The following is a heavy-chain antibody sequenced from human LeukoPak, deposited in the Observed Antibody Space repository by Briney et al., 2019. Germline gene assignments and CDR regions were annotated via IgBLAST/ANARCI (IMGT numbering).Heavy chain of an antibody. V-gene: IGHV1-69*13. J-gene: IGHJ5*02. CDR3: ARGVVVVPAARDRWFDP. CDR1: GGTFSSYA. D-gene: IGHD2-2*01. Sequence: ASVKVSCKASGGTFSSYAISWVRQAPGQGLEWMGGIIPIFGTANYAQKFQGRGTITADESTSTAYMELSSLRSEDTAVYYCARGVVVVPAARDRWFDPWGQGTLVTVSS. CDR2: IIPIFGTA.